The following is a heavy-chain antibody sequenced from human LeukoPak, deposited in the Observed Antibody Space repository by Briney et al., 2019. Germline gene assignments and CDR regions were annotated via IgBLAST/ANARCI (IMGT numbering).Heavy chain of an antibody. CDR2: ISWNSGSI. D-gene: IGHD6-13*01. J-gene: IGHJ4*02. CDR3: AKDSSSWYFDY. V-gene: IGHV3-9*01. CDR1: GFTFDDYA. Sequence: PGGSLRLSCAASGFTFDDYAMHWVRQAPGKALEWVSGISWNSGSIGYADSVKGRFTISRDNAKNSLYLQMNSLRAEDTAVYYCAKDSSSWYFDYWGQGTLVTVSS.